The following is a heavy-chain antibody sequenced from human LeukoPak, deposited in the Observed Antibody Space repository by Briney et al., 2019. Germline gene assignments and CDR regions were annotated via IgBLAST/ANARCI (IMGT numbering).Heavy chain of an antibody. Sequence: GGSLRLSCAAPGFTFSSYAMSWVRQAPGKGLEWVSAISGSGGSTYYADSVKGRFTIPRDNSKNTLYLQMNSLRAEDTAVYYCAKDRIPRYFDYWGQGTLVTVSS. CDR1: GFTFSSYA. CDR3: AKDRIPRYFDY. J-gene: IGHJ4*02. CDR2: ISGSGGST. V-gene: IGHV3-23*01.